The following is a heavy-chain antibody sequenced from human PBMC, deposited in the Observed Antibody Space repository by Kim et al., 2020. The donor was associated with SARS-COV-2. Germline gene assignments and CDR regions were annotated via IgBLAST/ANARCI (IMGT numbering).Heavy chain of an antibody. V-gene: IGHV3-30*02. J-gene: IGHJ6*02. Sequence: RFTISRDNSTNTLYLQMNSLRAEDTAVYYCAKEQVSSWPRDYYYYYGMDVWGQGTTVTVSS. CDR3: AKEQVSSWPRDYYYYYGMDV. D-gene: IGHD6-13*01.